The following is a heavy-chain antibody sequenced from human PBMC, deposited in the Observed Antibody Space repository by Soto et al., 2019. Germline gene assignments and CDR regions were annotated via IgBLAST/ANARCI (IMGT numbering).Heavy chain of an antibody. CDR3: ARMNYYDTSGYPFHY. CDR1: GSSIRSSSYF. J-gene: IGHJ4*02. Sequence: SETLSLTCTFSGSSIRSSSYFLGWIRQPPGKGLEWIGSMYYSAGTYYNPSLKSRVTISVDTSKNQFSLNLHSVTAADTAVYYCARMNYYDTSGYPFHYWRQGMMVTAAS. CDR2: MYYSAGT. D-gene: IGHD3-22*01. V-gene: IGHV4-39*07.